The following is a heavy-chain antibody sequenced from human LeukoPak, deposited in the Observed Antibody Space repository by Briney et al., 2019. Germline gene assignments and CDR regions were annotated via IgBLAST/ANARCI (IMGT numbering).Heavy chain of an antibody. CDR3: ARDTGGYCSGGSCHPWYYFDS. Sequence: GGSLRLSGAASGLTFSDSYMSWIRQAPGKGLEGVSYISYDGVTIYYADSVRGRFTVSRDNAKNSLYLQMNSLRAEDTAVYYCARDTGGYCSGGSCHPWYYFDSWGQGTLVTVSS. V-gene: IGHV3-11*01. CDR1: GLTFSDSY. CDR2: ISYDGVTI. J-gene: IGHJ4*02. D-gene: IGHD2-15*01.